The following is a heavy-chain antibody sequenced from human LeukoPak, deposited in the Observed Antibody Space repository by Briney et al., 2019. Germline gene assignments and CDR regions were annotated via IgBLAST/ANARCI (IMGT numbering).Heavy chain of an antibody. CDR1: GGSFSGYY. D-gene: IGHD3-10*01. J-gene: IGHJ3*02. CDR2: IIHSGST. CDR3: ARGRDTMVRGAPKRAFDI. V-gene: IGHV4-34*01. Sequence: SETLSLTCAVYGGSFSGYYWSWFRQPPGKGLKGIGEIIHSGSTNYNPSLKSRVTISVDTSKNQFSLKLSSVTAADTAVYYCARGRDTMVRGAPKRAFDIWGQGTMVTVSS.